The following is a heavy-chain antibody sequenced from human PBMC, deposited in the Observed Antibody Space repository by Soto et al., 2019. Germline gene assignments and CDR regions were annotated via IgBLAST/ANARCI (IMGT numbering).Heavy chain of an antibody. Sequence: LSLTGIVSRGSISSSNWWSWVRQPPGKGLEWIGEIYHSGSTKYNPSLKSRVTISVDKSKNQFPLRLTSVTAAHTAVYYCASSSGGFDYWGQGTLVTVSS. J-gene: IGHJ4*02. CDR3: ASSSGGFDY. CDR2: IYHSGST. V-gene: IGHV4-4*02. D-gene: IGHD2-15*01. CDR1: RGSISSSNW.